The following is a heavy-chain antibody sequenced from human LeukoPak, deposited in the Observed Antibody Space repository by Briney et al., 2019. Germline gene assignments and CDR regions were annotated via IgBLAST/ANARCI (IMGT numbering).Heavy chain of an antibody. CDR3: ARGRGVIIPWFDP. CDR1: GGSMSAYF. V-gene: IGHV4-59*01. J-gene: IGHJ5*02. CDR2: IYYSGST. D-gene: IGHD3-10*01. Sequence: SETLSLTCTVSGGSMSAYFWSWIRQPPGKGLEWIGYIYYSGSTYYNPSLKSRVTISVDTSKNQFSLKLSSVTAADTAVYYCARGRGVIIPWFDPWGQGTLVTVSS.